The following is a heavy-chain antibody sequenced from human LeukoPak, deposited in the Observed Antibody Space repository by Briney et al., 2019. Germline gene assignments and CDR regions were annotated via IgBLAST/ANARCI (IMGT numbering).Heavy chain of an antibody. CDR2: INPNSGGT. CDR1: GYTFTGYY. J-gene: IGHJ4*02. V-gene: IGHV1-2*02. Sequence: ASVKVSCKASGYTFTGYYMHWVRQAPGQGLEWMGWINPNSGGTNYAQKFQGRVAKTRDTSITTAYMELTRLKSDDTAAYYCARDSTAIVVVPAAICDYWGQGTLVTVSS. D-gene: IGHD2-2*02. CDR3: ARDSTAIVVVPAAICDY.